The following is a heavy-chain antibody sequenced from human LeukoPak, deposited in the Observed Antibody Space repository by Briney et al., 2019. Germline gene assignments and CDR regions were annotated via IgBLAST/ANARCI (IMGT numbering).Heavy chain of an antibody. CDR2: IYYSGST. Sequence: SETLSLTCTVSGGSISHYYWSWIRQPPGKGPEWIGYIYYSGSTNYNPSLKSRVTISVDTSKNQFSLKLSSVTAADTAVYYCARGYYDSSGYLMSYNWFDPWGQGTLVTVSS. CDR3: ARGYYDSSGYLMSYNWFDP. D-gene: IGHD3-22*01. J-gene: IGHJ5*02. V-gene: IGHV4-59*01. CDR1: GGSISHYY.